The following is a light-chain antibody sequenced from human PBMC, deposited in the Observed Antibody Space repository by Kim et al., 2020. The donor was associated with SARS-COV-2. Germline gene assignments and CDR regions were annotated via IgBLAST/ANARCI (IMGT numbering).Light chain of an antibody. V-gene: IGLV1-47*01. Sequence: GQRVTISCSGSSSNIGSNYVYWYQQLPGTAPKLLIYRNNQRPSGVADRFSGSKSGTSASLAISGLRSEDEADYYCAAWDDSLSGRVFGGGTKLTVL. J-gene: IGLJ2*01. CDR2: RNN. CDR3: AAWDDSLSGRV. CDR1: SSNIGSNY.